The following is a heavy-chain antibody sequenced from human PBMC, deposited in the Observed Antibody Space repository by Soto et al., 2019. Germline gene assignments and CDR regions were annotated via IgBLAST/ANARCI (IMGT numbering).Heavy chain of an antibody. CDR3: AKDRGALRWSEEHYYFDY. V-gene: IGHV3-30*18. J-gene: IGHJ4*02. Sequence: GSLRLSCVASGFPFSSYGMHWVRQAPGKGLEWVAVILYDGSKKYYADSMKGRFTISRDNSKNTLFLQMNSLRAEDTALYYCAKDRGALRWSEEHYYFDYWGQGALVTVSS. CDR2: ILYDGSKK. CDR1: GFPFSSYG. D-gene: IGHD4-17*01.